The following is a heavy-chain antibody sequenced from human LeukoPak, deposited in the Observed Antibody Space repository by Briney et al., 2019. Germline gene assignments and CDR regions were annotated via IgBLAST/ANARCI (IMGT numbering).Heavy chain of an antibody. J-gene: IGHJ3*02. V-gene: IGHV1-18*01. CDR2: ISAYNGNT. CDR3: ARGSVVITADAFDI. Sequence: ASVKVSCKASGYTFTSYGISWVRQAPGQGLEWMGWISAYNGNTNYAQKLQGRVTMTTDTPTSTAYVELRSLRSDDTAVYYCARGSVVITADAFDIWGQGTMVTVSS. D-gene: IGHD3-22*01. CDR1: GYTFTSYG.